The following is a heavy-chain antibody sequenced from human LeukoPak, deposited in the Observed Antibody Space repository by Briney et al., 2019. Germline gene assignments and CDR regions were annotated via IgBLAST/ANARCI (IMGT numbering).Heavy chain of an antibody. V-gene: IGHV4-4*07. D-gene: IGHD3-10*01. J-gene: IGHJ4*02. CDR3: ARQSAGSYVYFDL. CDR2: MSISGNT. CDR1: GASIRSHY. Sequence: SETLSLTCTISGASIRSHYYSWIRQSAGQGLEWIGRMSISGNTNYNPSLKSRVTISGDKSKNQFSLKLSSVTAADTAMYYCARQSAGSYVYFDLWGQGTLVTVSS.